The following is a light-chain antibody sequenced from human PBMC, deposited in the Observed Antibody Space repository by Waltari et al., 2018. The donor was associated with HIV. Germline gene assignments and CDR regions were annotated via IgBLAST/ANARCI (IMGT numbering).Light chain of an antibody. CDR1: SSNIGAGYH. J-gene: IGLJ1*01. CDR3: QSHDSSMSGYV. V-gene: IGLV1-40*01. CDR2: GNS. Sequence: QSVLTQPPSVSGAPGQRVTISCTGSSSNIGAGYHVHWYQQLPGTAPKLLIHGNSYRPSGVPDRFSGSQSGTSASLAITGLQAEDEADYHCQSHDSSMSGYVFGTGTKVTVL.